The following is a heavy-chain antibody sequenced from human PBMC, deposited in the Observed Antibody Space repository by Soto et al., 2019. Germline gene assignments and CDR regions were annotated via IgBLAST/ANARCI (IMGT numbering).Heavy chain of an antibody. CDR1: GFTFDDYA. CDR2: ISWNSGSI. CDR3: AKDSSSGIAVAELGY. D-gene: IGHD6-19*01. Sequence: EVQLVESGGGLVQPGRSLRLSCAASGFTFDDYAMHWVRQAPGKGLEWVSGISWNSGSIGYADSVKGRFTISRDNAKNSLYLQMNSLRAEDTALYYCAKDSSSGIAVAELGYWGQGTLVTVSS. J-gene: IGHJ4*02. V-gene: IGHV3-9*01.